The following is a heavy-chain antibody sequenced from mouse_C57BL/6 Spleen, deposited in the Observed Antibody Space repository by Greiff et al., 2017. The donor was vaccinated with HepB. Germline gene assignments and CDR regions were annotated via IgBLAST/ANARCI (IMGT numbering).Heavy chain of an antibody. D-gene: IGHD1-1*01. CDR3: ARDYYGSSFFAY. Sequence: VQLHQPGAELVMPGASVKLSCKASGYTFTSYWMHWVKQRPGQGLEWIGEIDPSDSYTNYNQKFKGKSTLTVDKSSSTAYMQLSSLTSEDSAVYYCARDYYGSSFFAYWGQGTLVTVSA. CDR1: GYTFTSYW. V-gene: IGHV1-69*01. J-gene: IGHJ3*01. CDR2: IDPSDSYT.